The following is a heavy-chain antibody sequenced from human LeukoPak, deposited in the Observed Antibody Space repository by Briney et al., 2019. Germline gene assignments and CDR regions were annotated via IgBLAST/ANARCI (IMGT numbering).Heavy chain of an antibody. CDR3: ARGTMVRGVIIVGVDC. D-gene: IGHD3-10*01. CDR1: GDSISNSF. V-gene: IGHV4-59*08. Sequence: SETLSLTCTVSGDSISNSFWSWIRQSPGTGLECIGYLYYGATTNYNPSLKNRVTISADMSRNQFSLKLSSVTAADTAVYYCARGTMVRGVIIVGVDCWGQGTLVTVSS. CDR2: LYYGATT. J-gene: IGHJ4*02.